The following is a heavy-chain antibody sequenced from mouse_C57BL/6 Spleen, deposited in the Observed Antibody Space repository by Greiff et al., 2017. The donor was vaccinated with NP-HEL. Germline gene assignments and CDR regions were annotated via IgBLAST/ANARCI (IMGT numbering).Heavy chain of an antibody. J-gene: IGHJ1*03. V-gene: IGHV1-19*01. CDR2: INPYNGGT. D-gene: IGHD1-1*01. Sequence: VQLQQSGPVLVKPGASVKMSCKASGYTFTDYYMNWVKQSPGKSLEWIGVINPYNGGTSYNQKFKGKATLTVDKSSSTAYMELNSLTSEDSAVYYCARVPFITTAQGYFDVWGTGTTVTVSS. CDR1: GYTFTDYY. CDR3: ARVPFITTAQGYFDV.